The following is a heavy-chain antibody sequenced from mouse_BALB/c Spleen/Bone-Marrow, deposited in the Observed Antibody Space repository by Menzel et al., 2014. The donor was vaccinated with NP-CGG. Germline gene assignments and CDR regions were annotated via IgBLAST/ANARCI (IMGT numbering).Heavy chain of an antibody. Sequence: VKLMESGPELVKPGASVKISCKASGYAFSSSWMNWVKQRPGQGLEWIGRIYPGDGDTNYNGKFKGKATLTADKSSSTAYTQLSSLTSVDSAVYFCATTGTGAYWGQGTLVTVSA. J-gene: IGHJ3*01. V-gene: IGHV1-82*01. CDR1: GYAFSSSW. CDR2: IYPGDGDT. D-gene: IGHD4-1*01. CDR3: ATTGTGAY.